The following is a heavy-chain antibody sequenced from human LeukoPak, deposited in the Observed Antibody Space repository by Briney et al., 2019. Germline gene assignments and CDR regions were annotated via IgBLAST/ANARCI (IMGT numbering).Heavy chain of an antibody. CDR3: ARHRRGYSYGPTDPRYYFDY. Sequence: SETLSLTCTVSGGSIRSSHYYWSWVRQSPGKGLEWIGSIHDSGSTSFNPSLERRASGSVDTSKNQFSLTLTSVTAADTAVYYCARHRRGYSYGPTDPRYYFDYWGQGTLVTVSS. CDR1: GGSIRSSHYY. CDR2: IHDSGST. J-gene: IGHJ4*02. D-gene: IGHD5-18*01. V-gene: IGHV4-39*07.